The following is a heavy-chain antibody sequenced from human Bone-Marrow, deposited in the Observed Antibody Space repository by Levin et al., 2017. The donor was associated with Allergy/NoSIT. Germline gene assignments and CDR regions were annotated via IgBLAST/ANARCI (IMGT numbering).Heavy chain of an antibody. CDR3: ARGPYYYGSGSYSNWFDP. V-gene: IGHV3-21*01. Sequence: LSLTCAASGFTFSSYSMNWVRQAPGKGLEWVSSISSSSSYIYYADSVKGRFTISRDNAKNSLYLQMNSLRAEDTAVYYCARGPYYYGSGSYSNWFDPWGQGTLVTVSS. CDR2: ISSSSSYI. CDR1: GFTFSSYS. J-gene: IGHJ5*02. D-gene: IGHD3-10*01.